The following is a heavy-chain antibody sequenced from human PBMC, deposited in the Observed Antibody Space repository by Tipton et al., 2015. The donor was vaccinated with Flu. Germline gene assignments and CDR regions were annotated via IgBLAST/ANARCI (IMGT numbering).Heavy chain of an antibody. Sequence: TLSLTCTVSGGSISSSYWSWIRQPAGKGLEWIGRVYASGSSNYHPSLKSRVTMSVDTSKNQFSLRLSSVTAADTAVYYCASLERTIVGVANWGRGTLVTVSP. CDR1: GGSISSSY. CDR2: VYASGSS. D-gene: IGHD3-3*01. V-gene: IGHV4-4*07. J-gene: IGHJ4*01. CDR3: ASLERTIVGVAN.